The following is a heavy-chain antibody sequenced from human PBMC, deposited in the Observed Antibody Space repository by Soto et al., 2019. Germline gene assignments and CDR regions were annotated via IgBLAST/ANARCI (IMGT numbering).Heavy chain of an antibody. CDR2: ISADNGNT. CDR1: GYTFYSHS. CDR3: ARCIQQDYYYGMDV. D-gene: IGHD5-18*01. J-gene: IGHJ6*04. Sequence: QAQLVQSGAEVKKPGASVKVSCKASGYTFYSHSISWVRQAPGQGLEWMGRISADNGNTKYAQKFRGRVTMTTDTYTSTVYMELRNLRSDDTAVYYCARCIQQDYYYGMDVWGKGTTVTVSS. V-gene: IGHV1-18*01.